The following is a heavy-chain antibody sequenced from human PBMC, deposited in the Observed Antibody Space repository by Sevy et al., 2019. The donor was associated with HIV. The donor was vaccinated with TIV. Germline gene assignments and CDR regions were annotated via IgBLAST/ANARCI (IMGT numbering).Heavy chain of an antibody. J-gene: IGHJ3*02. CDR1: GFTVSSNY. CDR3: ARLYYYDSSGYYFRDAFDI. Sequence: GGSLRLSCAASGFTVSSNYMSWVRQAPGKGLEWVSVIYSGGSTYNADSVKGRFTISRDNSKNTLYLQMNSLRAEDTAVYYCARLYYYDSSGYYFRDAFDIWGQGTMVTVSS. CDR2: IYSGGST. D-gene: IGHD3-22*01. V-gene: IGHV3-53*01.